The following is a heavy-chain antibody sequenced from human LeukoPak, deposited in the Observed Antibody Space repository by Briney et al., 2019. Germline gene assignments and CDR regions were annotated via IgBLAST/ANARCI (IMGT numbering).Heavy chain of an antibody. Sequence: GGSLRLSCAVSGFTFNTYWMSWVRQAPGKGLEWVANIKEDGSEKKYVDSVKGRFTISRDNAKNSLYLQMNSLRAEDTAVYYCARDRLTGSYRYFDQWGQGTLVTVSS. V-gene: IGHV3-7*01. D-gene: IGHD3-9*01. CDR1: GFTFNTYW. CDR2: IKEDGSEK. J-gene: IGHJ4*02. CDR3: ARDRLTGSYRYFDQ.